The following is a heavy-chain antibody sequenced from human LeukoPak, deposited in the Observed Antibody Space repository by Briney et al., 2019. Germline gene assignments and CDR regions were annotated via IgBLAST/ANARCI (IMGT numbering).Heavy chain of an antibody. Sequence: GRSLRLSCAASGFTFDDYAMHWVRQAPGKGLEWVSGISWNSGSIGYADSVKGRFTISRDNAKNSLYLQMNSLRAEDTALYYCAKGSWNNWFDPWGQGTLVTVSS. CDR3: AKGSWNNWFDP. CDR2: ISWNSGSI. J-gene: IGHJ5*02. V-gene: IGHV3-9*01. D-gene: IGHD1-1*01. CDR1: GFTFDDYA.